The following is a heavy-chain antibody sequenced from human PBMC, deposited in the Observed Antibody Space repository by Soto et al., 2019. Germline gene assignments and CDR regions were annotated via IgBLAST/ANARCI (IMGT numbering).Heavy chain of an antibody. D-gene: IGHD1-26*01. J-gene: IGHJ4*02. CDR2: IGVYANT. CDR1: GFTFSSYD. Sequence: GSLSLSCAASGFTFSSYDMNWVRQAPGKGLEWVSAIGVYANTYYADSVKGRFTISRDDSKKTVYLQLNSLRVDDTAVYYCAKESTVGSPGDYFDSWGQGTLVTVSS. V-gene: IGHV3-23*01. CDR3: AKESTVGSPGDYFDS.